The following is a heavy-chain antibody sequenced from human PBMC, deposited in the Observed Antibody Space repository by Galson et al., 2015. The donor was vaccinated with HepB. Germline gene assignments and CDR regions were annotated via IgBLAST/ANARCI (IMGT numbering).Heavy chain of an antibody. V-gene: IGHV1-69*04. CDR2: IIPILGIA. D-gene: IGHD3-10*01. CDR1: GGTFSSYT. Sequence: SVKVSCKASGGTFSSYTISWVRQAPGQGLEWMGRIIPILGIANYAQKFQGRVTITADKSTSTAYMELSSLRSEDTAVYYCARDMRWEGNFITMVRGRNGNWFDPWGQGTLVTVSS. CDR3: ARDMRWEGNFITMVRGRNGNWFDP. J-gene: IGHJ5*02.